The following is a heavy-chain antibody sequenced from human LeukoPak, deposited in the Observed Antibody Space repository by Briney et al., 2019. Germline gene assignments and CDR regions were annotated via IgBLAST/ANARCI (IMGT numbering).Heavy chain of an antibody. Sequence: ASVKVSCKASGYTFSSYGISWVRQAPGQGLEWMGWISAYNGNTNYAQKLQGRVTMTTDTSTSTAYMELSSLSSEDTAVYYCASTVRTPISSSWYNYHYYYYMDVWGKGTTVTVSS. D-gene: IGHD6-13*01. J-gene: IGHJ6*03. CDR1: GYTFSSYG. CDR3: ASTVRTPISSSWYNYHYYYYMDV. CDR2: ISAYNGNT. V-gene: IGHV1-18*01.